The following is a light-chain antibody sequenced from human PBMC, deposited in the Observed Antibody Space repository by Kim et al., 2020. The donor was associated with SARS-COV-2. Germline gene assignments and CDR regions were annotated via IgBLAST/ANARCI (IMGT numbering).Light chain of an antibody. CDR2: DVI. CDR1: NSDVGGYDY. Sequence: QSALTQPAAVSGSPGQSITISCTGTNSDVGGYDYVFWYQQQPGKAPRLRISDVIQRPPGVSNRFSGSKSGNTASLTISGLQAEDEADYYCCSYTRGSTYVFGSGTKV. J-gene: IGLJ1*01. CDR3: CSYTRGSTYV. V-gene: IGLV2-14*03.